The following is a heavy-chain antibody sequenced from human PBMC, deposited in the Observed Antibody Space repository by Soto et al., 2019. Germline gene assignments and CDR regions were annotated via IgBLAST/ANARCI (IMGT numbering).Heavy chain of an antibody. CDR2: IYYSGST. D-gene: IGHD1-26*01. Sequence: PSETLSLTCTVSGGSISSGGYYWSWIRQHPGKGLEWIGYIYYSGSTYYNPSLKSRVTISVDTSANQFSLKLSSVTAADTAVYFCARVHSTTYYYYYNMDVWGKGTTVTVSS. CDR3: ARVHSTTYYYYYNMDV. CDR1: GGSISSGGYY. V-gene: IGHV4-31*03. J-gene: IGHJ6*03.